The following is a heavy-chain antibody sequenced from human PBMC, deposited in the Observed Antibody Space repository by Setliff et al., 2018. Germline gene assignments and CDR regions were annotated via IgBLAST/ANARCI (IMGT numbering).Heavy chain of an antibody. J-gene: IGHJ4*02. V-gene: IGHV3-15*07. D-gene: IGHD2-2*01. CDR3: AKARYCSGTSCAFDD. CDR1: GFAFSSIW. Sequence: GGSLRLSCAASASGFAFSSIWMNWVRQAPGKGLEWVGRVTAGGTTNYAAPVKGRFTISRDDSKDTLYLQMSSLRAEDTAVYYCAKARYCSGTSCAFDDWGQGTLVTVSS. CDR2: VTAGGTT.